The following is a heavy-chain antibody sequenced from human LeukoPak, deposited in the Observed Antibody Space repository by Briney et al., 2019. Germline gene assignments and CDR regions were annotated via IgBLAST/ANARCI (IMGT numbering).Heavy chain of an antibody. V-gene: IGHV3-7*04. D-gene: IGHD1-26*01. CDR2: IKQDGSEK. Sequence: GGSLRLSCVASGLTFSSYWMTWVRRAPGKGLEWVANIKQDGSEKYYVDSVKGRFTISRDNAKNSLYLEMNSLRVEDTAVYYCATGTGTYGYWGQGTLVTVSS. CDR1: GLTFSSYW. J-gene: IGHJ4*02. CDR3: ATGTGTYGY.